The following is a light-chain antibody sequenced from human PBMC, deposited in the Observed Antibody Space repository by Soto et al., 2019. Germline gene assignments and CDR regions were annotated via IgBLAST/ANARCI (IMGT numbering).Light chain of an antibody. J-gene: IGLJ2*01. CDR1: SSNIGGSNS. V-gene: IGLV2-14*01. CDR3: SSYTSVTTPPVV. CDR2: DVS. Sequence: QSALTQPACVSGSPGQSITISCTGTSSNIGGSNSVSWYQQHPGKAPKLLIYDVSNWPSGVSNRFSGSKSGNTASLTISGLQAEDEADYYCSSYTSVTTPPVVFGGGTKVTVL.